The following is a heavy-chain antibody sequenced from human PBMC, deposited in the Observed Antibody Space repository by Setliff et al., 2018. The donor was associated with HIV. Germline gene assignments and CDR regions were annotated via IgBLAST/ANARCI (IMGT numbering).Heavy chain of an antibody. Sequence: SETLSLTCTVSGGSITRTPXDWGWIRQPPGKGLEWIGSIYHTGITYDNPSLKSRVTISVDTSKNQISLRLSSVTAADTAVYYCARLSGGMVPNYWGQGTLVTVSS. CDR2: IYHTGIT. J-gene: IGHJ4*02. CDR3: ARLSGGMVPNY. V-gene: IGHV4-39*01. CDR1: GGSITRTPXD. D-gene: IGHD3-10*01.